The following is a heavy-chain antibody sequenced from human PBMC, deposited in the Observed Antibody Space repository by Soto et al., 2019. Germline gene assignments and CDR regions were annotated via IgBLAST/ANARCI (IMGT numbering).Heavy chain of an antibody. V-gene: IGHV4-34*01. CDR1: GGSFSGYY. CDR3: ARGGITGTLRYYGMDV. D-gene: IGHD1-20*01. J-gene: IGHJ6*02. Sequence: SETLSLTCAVYGGSFSGYYGSWIRQPPGKGLEWIGEINHSGSTNYNPSLKSRVTISVDTSKNQFSLKLSSVTAADTAVYYCARGGITGTLRYYGMDVWGQGTTVTVSS. CDR2: INHSGST.